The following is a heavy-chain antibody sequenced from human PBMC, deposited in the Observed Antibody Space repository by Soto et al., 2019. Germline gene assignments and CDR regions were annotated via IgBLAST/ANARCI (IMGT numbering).Heavy chain of an antibody. D-gene: IGHD3-3*01. Sequence: SETLSLTCTVSGGSISSYYWSWIRQPPGKGLEWIGYIYYSGSTNYNPSLKSRVTISVDTSKNQFSLKLSSVTAADTAVYYCARAGHYGFWSGYYPNYYYGMDVWGQGTTVTVSS. V-gene: IGHV4-59*01. CDR3: ARAGHYGFWSGYYPNYYYGMDV. CDR2: IYYSGST. J-gene: IGHJ6*02. CDR1: GGSISSYY.